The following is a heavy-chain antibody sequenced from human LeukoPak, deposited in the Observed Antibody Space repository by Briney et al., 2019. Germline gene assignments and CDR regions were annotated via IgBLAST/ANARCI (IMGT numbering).Heavy chain of an antibody. D-gene: IGHD1-26*01. CDR1: GYTFTGYY. V-gene: IGHV1-2*02. CDR3: ATNQLGGTYGVGPFDI. Sequence: ASVKVSCKASGYTFTGYYMHWVRQAPGQGLEWMGWINPNSGGTNYAQKFQGRVTVTRDTSISTAYMELSRLRSDDTAVYYCATNQLGGTYGVGPFDIWGQGTMVTVSS. CDR2: INPNSGGT. J-gene: IGHJ3*02.